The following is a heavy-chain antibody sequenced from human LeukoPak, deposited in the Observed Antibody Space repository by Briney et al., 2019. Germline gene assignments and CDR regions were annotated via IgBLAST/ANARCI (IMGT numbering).Heavy chain of an antibody. CDR1: GGSISSSSYY. CDR3: ARAGRWLQLRARDYFDY. J-gene: IGHJ4*02. D-gene: IGHD5-24*01. V-gene: IGHV4-39*01. CDR2: IYYSGST. Sequence: SETLSLTCTVSGGSISSSSYYWGWIRQPPGKGLEWIGSIYYSGSTYYNPSLKSRVTISVDTSKNQFSLKLSSVTAADTAVYYCARAGRWLQLRARDYFDYWGQGTLVTVSS.